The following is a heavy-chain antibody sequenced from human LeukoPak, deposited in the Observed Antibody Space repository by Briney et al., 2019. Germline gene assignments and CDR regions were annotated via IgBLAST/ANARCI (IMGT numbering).Heavy chain of an antibody. Sequence: GGSLRLSCAASGFTFSSFWMNWARQAPGKGLEWVANINQDGSEKNYVDSVRGRFTIARDNAKNSLYLQMNSLRVEDTAVYYCAREDLRIAAPDYWGQGTLVTVSS. V-gene: IGHV3-7*03. CDR2: INQDGSEK. J-gene: IGHJ4*02. D-gene: IGHD6-13*01. CDR1: GFTFSSFW. CDR3: AREDLRIAAPDY.